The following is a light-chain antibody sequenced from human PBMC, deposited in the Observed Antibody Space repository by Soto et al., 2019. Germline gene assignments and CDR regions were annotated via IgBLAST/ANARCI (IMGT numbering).Light chain of an antibody. J-gene: IGLJ2*01. CDR2: VVS. Sequence: QSVLTQPASVSGTPGQSITISCTGTSSDVGGYNYVSWYQQHPGKAPKLMIYVVSNRPSGVSNRFSGSKSGNTASLTLSGLQAEDEADYYCSSYTSSSTLVFGGRTPLTVL. V-gene: IGLV2-14*01. CDR3: SSYTSSSTLV. CDR1: SSDVGGYNY.